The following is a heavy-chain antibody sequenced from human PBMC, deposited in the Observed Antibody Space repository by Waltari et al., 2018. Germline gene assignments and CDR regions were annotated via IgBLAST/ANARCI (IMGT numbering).Heavy chain of an antibody. CDR3: ARDSPRKIGAVAGTGDAFDI. CDR2: IDYSGGN. V-gene: IGHV4-39*07. Sequence: QLQLQESGPGLVKPSETLSLTCTVSGGSISSSSYYWGWIRQPPGKGLEWIGSIDYSGGNYYNPSLKSRVTISVDTAKNQFSLKLSSVTAADTAVYYCARDSPRKIGAVAGTGDAFDIWGQGTMVTVSS. CDR1: GGSISSSSYY. D-gene: IGHD6-19*01. J-gene: IGHJ3*02.